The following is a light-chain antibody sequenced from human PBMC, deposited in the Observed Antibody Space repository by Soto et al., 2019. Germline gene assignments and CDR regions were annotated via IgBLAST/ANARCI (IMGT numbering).Light chain of an antibody. V-gene: IGKV1-39*01. CDR2: AVS. CDR3: QQSHRAPLT. J-gene: IGKJ4*01. Sequence: DVQMTQSPSSLSASVGDRVTITCRASQSISSYLNWYQQKPGRAPRLLIYAVSILQSGVPSRFSVSGSGIDFTLTISGLQPEDFAVYYCQQSHRAPLTFGGGTTVEIK. CDR1: QSISSY.